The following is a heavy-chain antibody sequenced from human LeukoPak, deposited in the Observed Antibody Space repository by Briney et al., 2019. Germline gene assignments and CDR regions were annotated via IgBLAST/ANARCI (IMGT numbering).Heavy chain of an antibody. V-gene: IGHV5-51*03. J-gene: IGHJ3*02. Sequence: GESLKISCKGSGYSFTSYWIGWVRQMPGKGLEWMGIIYPGDSDTRYSPSFQGQVTISADKSISTAYLQWSSLKASDTAMYYCARLSYYYDSSGYCPYAFDIWGQGTMVTVSS. CDR3: ARLSYYYDSSGYCPYAFDI. D-gene: IGHD3-22*01. CDR1: GYSFTSYW. CDR2: IYPGDSDT.